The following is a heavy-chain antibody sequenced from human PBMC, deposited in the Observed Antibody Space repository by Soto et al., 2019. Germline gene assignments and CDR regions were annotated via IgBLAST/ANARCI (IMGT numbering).Heavy chain of an antibody. CDR3: ARHKIYCTGGKCYCPDFDV. CDR2: LFHSGST. J-gene: IGHJ3*01. CDR1: GGSITGSY. D-gene: IGHD2-8*02. V-gene: IGHV4-59*08. Sequence: QVQLQESGPGLVKPSGTLSLTCTVTGGSITGSYWSWIRQSPGKGLEWSGYLFHSGSTYYNPSLESRLATSIDTSKNQFSLTLTSVTATDTAVYYCARHKIYCTGGKCYCPDFDVWGPGTLVTVSS.